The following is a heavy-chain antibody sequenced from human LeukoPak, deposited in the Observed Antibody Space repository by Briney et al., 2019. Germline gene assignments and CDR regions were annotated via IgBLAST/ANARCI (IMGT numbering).Heavy chain of an antibody. Sequence: SETLSLTCTVSGVSISSYYWSWIRQPPGKGLEWIGYIYYSGSTNYNPSLKSRVTISVDTSKNQFSLKLSSVTAADTAVYYCARAHSYYYGSGTINYYYYYMDVWGKGTTVTISS. CDR3: ARAHSYYYGSGTINYYYYYMDV. V-gene: IGHV4-59*01. CDR1: GVSISSYY. J-gene: IGHJ6*03. CDR2: IYYSGST. D-gene: IGHD3-10*01.